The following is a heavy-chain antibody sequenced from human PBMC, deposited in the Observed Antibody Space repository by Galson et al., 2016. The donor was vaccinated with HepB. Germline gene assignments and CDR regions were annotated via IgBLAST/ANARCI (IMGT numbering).Heavy chain of an antibody. D-gene: IGHD5-24*01. Sequence: SLSLSCAASGFTFSNNWMHWVRQAPGKGLECVSVIFSGGTTFYADSVMGRFTISRDNSKNTLYLQRRNLRAEDAALYYCARDSGYNEHGGFDDWGQGTLVTVSS. J-gene: IGHJ4*02. CDR2: IFSGGTT. V-gene: IGHV3-66*02. CDR3: ARDSGYNEHGGFDD. CDR1: GFTFSNNW.